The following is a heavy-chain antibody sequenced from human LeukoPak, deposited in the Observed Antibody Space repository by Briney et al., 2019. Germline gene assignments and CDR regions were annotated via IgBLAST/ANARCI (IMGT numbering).Heavy chain of an antibody. CDR3: ARASTVNDFWSGSIMHYFDY. Sequence: SETLSLTCTVSGGSISSSSYYWGWIRQPPGKGLEWIGSTYYSGSTYYNPSLKSRVTISVDTSKNQFSLKLSSVTAADTAVYYCARASTVNDFWSGSIMHYFDYWGQGTLVTVSS. D-gene: IGHD3-3*01. CDR1: GGSISSSSYY. V-gene: IGHV4-39*07. J-gene: IGHJ4*02. CDR2: TYYSGST.